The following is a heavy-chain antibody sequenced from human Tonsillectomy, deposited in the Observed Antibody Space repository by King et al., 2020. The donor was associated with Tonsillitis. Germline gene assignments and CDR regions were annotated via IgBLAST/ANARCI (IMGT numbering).Heavy chain of an antibody. CDR3: AALTTTPPVVPAPPCYFAY. CDR2: IKSDGSST. J-gene: IGHJ4*02. D-gene: IGHD2-2*01. CDR1: GFTFSSYW. V-gene: IGHV3-74*01. Sequence: VQLVESGGGLVQPGGSLRLSCAASGFTFSSYWMHWARPAPGKGLVWVSRIKSDGSSTSYADSVKGRLTISRDNAKNTLYLQMNSLRAADTAVYQCAALTTTPPVVPAPPCYFAYWGQGTLAT.